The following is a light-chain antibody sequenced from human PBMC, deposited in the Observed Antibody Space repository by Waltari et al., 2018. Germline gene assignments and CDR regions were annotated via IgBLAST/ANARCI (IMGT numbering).Light chain of an antibody. CDR3: AAWDDSLSGFVV. J-gene: IGLJ2*01. CDR2: RNN. CDR1: SSNIGSNY. Sequence: QSVLTQPPSASGTPGQRVTISCSGSSSNIGSNYVYWYQQLPGTAPKLLIYRNNQRPSGVPDRCCGSKSGTSASLAISGLRSEDEADYYCAAWDDSLSGFVVFGGGTKLTVL. V-gene: IGLV1-47*01.